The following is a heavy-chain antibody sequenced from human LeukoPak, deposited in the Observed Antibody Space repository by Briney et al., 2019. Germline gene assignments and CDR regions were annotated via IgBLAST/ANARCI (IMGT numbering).Heavy chain of an antibody. Sequence: SETLSLTCTVSGGSLSSSSYYWGWIRQPPGKGLEWTGSIFYSGSTYYNPSLKSRVTISVDTSKNQFSLKLSSVTASYTAVYYCAILGYCDSSSCYLHYHYYMDVWGKGTTVTVSS. J-gene: IGHJ6*03. V-gene: IGHV4-39*01. CDR3: AILGYCDSSSCYLHYHYYMDV. D-gene: IGHD2-2*01. CDR2: IFYSGST. CDR1: GGSLSSSSYY.